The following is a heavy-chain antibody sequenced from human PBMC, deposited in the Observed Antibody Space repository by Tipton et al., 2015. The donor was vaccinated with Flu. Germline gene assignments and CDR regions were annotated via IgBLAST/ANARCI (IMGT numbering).Heavy chain of an antibody. D-gene: IGHD4-11*01. CDR1: GGSINSYY. Sequence: LRLSCSVSGGSINSYYWSWIRQPAGKGLEWIGRISMGGRTNYNPSLKSRVTISVDRSKNQFSLKVFSVTAADTAVYYCARRDYSNYVSDPKSCFDPWGQGILVTVSS. V-gene: IGHV4-4*07. CDR2: ISMGGRT. J-gene: IGHJ5*02. CDR3: ARRDYSNYVSDPKSCFDP.